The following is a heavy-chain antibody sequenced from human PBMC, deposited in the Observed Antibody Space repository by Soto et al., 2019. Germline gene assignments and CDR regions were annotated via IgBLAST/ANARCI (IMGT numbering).Heavy chain of an antibody. V-gene: IGHV1-8*01. D-gene: IGHD3-16*01. CDR2: MNPGSGDT. J-gene: IGHJ5*02. CDR3: ARMETFGSLSWLDP. Sequence: ASVKVSCKASGYSFTNNDVSWVRQATGQGLEWMGWMNPGSGDTGYAQKFQGRVTMTRDISIATAYMQLSSLRSDDTAISYWARMETFGSLSWLDPCGQGTLVTVSS. CDR1: GYSFTNND.